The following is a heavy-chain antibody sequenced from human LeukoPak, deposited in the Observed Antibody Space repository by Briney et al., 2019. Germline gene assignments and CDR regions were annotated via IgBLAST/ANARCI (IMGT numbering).Heavy chain of an antibody. J-gene: IGHJ5*02. Sequence: SQTLSLTCTVPGGSISNYYWSWIRQPAGKGLEWIGRICSSGTTIYNPSLKSRVTMSVDTSKNQFSLKLSSVTAADTAVYFCASGSSGYDPWGQGTLVTVSS. D-gene: IGHD5-12*01. CDR3: ASGSSGYDP. CDR2: ICSSGTT. V-gene: IGHV4-4*07. CDR1: GGSISNYY.